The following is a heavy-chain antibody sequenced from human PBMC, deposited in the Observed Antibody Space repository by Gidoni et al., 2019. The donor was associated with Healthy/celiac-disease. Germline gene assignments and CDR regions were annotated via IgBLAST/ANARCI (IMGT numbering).Heavy chain of an antibody. CDR3: ARLGKNGDYLYY. V-gene: IGHV4-59*08. D-gene: IGHD4-17*01. CDR1: GGSISSYY. Sequence: QVQLQESGPGLVKPSETLSLPCTVSGGSISSYYWSWIRQPPGKGLEWIGYIYYSGSTNYNPSLKSRVTISVDTSKNQFSLKLSSVTAADTAVYYCARLGKNGDYLYYWGQGTLVTVSS. CDR2: IYYSGST. J-gene: IGHJ4*02.